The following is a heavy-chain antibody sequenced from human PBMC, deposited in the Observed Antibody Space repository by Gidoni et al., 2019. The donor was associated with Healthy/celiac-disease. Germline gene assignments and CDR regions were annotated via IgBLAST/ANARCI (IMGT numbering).Heavy chain of an antibody. CDR1: GGSISTSSYY. J-gene: IGHJ4*02. V-gene: IGHV4-39*01. D-gene: IGHD2-2*02. CDR3: ARRDIVVVPAAILEYYFDY. Sequence: QLQLQESGPGLVKPSETLSLTFTVSGGSISTSSYYWGWIRQPPGKGLEWIGSIYYSGSTYYNPSLKSRVTISVDTSKNQFSLKLSSVTAADTAVYYCARRDIVVVPAAILEYYFDYWGQGTLVTVSS. CDR2: IYYSGST.